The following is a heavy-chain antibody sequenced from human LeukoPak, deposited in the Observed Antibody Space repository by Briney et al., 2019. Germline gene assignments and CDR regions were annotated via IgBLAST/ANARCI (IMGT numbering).Heavy chain of an antibody. D-gene: IGHD6-13*01. V-gene: IGHV4-34*01. Sequence: PSETLSLTCAVYGGSFSGYYWSWIRQPPGKGLEWIGEINHSGSTNYNPSLKSRVTISVDTSKNQFSLKLSSVTAADTAVYYCARSPIYSIAAAGTDAFDIWGQGTMVTVSS. J-gene: IGHJ3*02. CDR2: INHSGST. CDR1: GGSFSGYY. CDR3: ARSPIYSIAAAGTDAFDI.